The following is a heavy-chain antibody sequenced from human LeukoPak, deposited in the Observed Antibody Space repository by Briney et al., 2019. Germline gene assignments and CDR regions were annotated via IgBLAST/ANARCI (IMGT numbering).Heavy chain of an antibody. Sequence: ASVKVSCKASGYTFTSYGISWVRQAPGQGLEWMGWISAYNGNTNYAQKLQGRVTMTTDTSTSTAYMELRSLRSDDTAVYYCARDYGQVVPAAIGVYWGQGTLVTVSS. J-gene: IGHJ4*02. D-gene: IGHD2-2*01. V-gene: IGHV1-18*01. CDR3: ARDYGQVVPAAIGVY. CDR1: GYTFTSYG. CDR2: ISAYNGNT.